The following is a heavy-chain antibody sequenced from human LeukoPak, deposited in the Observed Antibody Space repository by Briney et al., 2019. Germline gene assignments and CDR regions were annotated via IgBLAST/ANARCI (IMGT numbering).Heavy chain of an antibody. CDR1: GCSISSYY. Sequence: SETLSLTCTVSGCSISSYYWSWIRQPAGKGLEWIWSIFNSVSTYYNPSLKSRVTMSADTSKNQFSLKLSSVTAADTAVYYCARKHDSGWYFAYWGQGTLVTVSS. CDR3: ARKHDSGWYFAY. J-gene: IGHJ4*02. V-gene: IGHV4-4*07. D-gene: IGHD6-19*01. CDR2: IFNSVST.